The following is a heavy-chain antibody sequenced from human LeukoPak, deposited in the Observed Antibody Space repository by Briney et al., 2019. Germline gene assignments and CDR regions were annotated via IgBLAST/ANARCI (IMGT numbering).Heavy chain of an antibody. Sequence: SETLSLTCTVSGGPISSSSYYWGWIRQPPGKGLEWIGSIYYSGSTYYNPSLKSRVTISVDTSKNQFSLKLSSVTAADTAVHYCARASYYYDSSGYNWFDPWGQGTLVTVSS. D-gene: IGHD3-22*01. CDR2: IYYSGST. CDR1: GGPISSSSYY. J-gene: IGHJ5*02. V-gene: IGHV4-39*07. CDR3: ARASYYYDSSGYNWFDP.